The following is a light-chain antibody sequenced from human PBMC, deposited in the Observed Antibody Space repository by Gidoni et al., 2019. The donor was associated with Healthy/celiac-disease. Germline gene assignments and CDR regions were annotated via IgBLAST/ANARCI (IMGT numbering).Light chain of an antibody. CDR3: QSYDSSNLAV. J-gene: IGLJ7*01. Sequence: NFMLTQPHSVSESPGKTVTISCTRSSGSIASHYVQWYQQRPGSAPTTVIYEDNPRPSGVPDRFSGSIDSSSNSASLTISGLKTEDEADYYCQSYDSSNLAVFGGGTQLTVL. CDR2: EDN. CDR1: SGSIASHY. V-gene: IGLV6-57*03.